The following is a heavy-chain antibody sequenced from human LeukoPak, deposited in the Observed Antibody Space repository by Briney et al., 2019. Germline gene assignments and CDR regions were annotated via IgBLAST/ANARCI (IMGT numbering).Heavy chain of an antibody. CDR2: ISGSGGST. V-gene: IGHV3-23*01. CDR1: GFTFSSYA. CDR3: AKVAIAAAGKSYYYYYMDV. J-gene: IGHJ6*03. Sequence: PGGSLRLSCAASGFTFSSYAMSWVRQAPGKGLEWVSAISGSGGSTYYADSVKGRFTISRDNSKNTLYLQMNSLRAEDTAVYYCAKVAIAAAGKSYYYYYMDVWGKGTTVTVSS. D-gene: IGHD6-13*01.